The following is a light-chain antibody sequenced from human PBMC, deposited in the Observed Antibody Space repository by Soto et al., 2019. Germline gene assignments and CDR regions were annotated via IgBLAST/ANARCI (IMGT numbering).Light chain of an antibody. V-gene: IGLV2-14*01. CDR1: SSDVGGYNY. Sequence: QSALTQPASVSGSPGQSITISCTGTSSDVGGYNYVSWYQQHPGKAPKLMIYEVSDRPSGVSNRFSGSKSGNTASLTISGLQSHNEAEYYSSSYTSSTQLMVLGGGTKLTVL. CDR3: SSYTSSTQLMV. J-gene: IGLJ3*02. CDR2: EVS.